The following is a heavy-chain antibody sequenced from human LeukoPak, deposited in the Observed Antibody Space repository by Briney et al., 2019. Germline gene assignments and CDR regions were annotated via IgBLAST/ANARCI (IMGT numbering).Heavy chain of an antibody. V-gene: IGHV3-30-3*01. CDR1: GFSFSIYA. CDR2: VSHDGSTK. CDR3: ARAVVGKEDLDY. Sequence: GGSLRLSCAVSGFSFSIYAMHWVRQAPGKGPEWVAVVSHDGSTKYYADSVKGRFTMSRDSSRNTIYLQMDSLRVEDTAVYYCARAVVGKEDLDYWGQGTLVTVSS. D-gene: IGHD6-19*01. J-gene: IGHJ4*02.